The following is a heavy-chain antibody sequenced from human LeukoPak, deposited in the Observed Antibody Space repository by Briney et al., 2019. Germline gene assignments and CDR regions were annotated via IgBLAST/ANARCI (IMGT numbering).Heavy chain of an antibody. D-gene: IGHD1-26*01. CDR1: GYSISSGYY. J-gene: IGHJ4*02. Sequence: PSETLSLTCTVSGYSISSGYYWGWIRQPPGKGLEWIGSIYHSGSTYYNPSLKSRVTISVDTSKNQFSLKLSSVTAADTAVYYCARGQWELSQIYYFDYWGQGTLVTVSS. CDR3: ARGQWELSQIYYFDY. CDR2: IYHSGST. V-gene: IGHV4-38-2*02.